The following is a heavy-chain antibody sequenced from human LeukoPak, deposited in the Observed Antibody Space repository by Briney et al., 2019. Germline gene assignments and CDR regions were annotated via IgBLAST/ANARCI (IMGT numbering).Heavy chain of an antibody. Sequence: LSLTCTVSGGSISSGGYYWSWVRQTPGKGLEWVSAISGGGDITYYADSVTGRFTISRDNSKDTLFLQMHSLRPGDAAVYYCVREDTPATANYWGQGTLVTISS. V-gene: IGHV3-23*01. CDR2: ISGGGDIT. CDR3: VREDTPATANY. J-gene: IGHJ4*02. CDR1: GGSISSGGYY. D-gene: IGHD2-21*02.